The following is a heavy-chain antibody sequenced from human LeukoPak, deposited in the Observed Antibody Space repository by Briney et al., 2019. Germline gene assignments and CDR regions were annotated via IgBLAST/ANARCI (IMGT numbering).Heavy chain of an antibody. Sequence: ASVKVSCKASGYTFTGYYMHWVRQAPGQGLEWMGWINPNSGGTNYAQKFQGRVTMTRDTSISTAYMELSRLRSDDTAVYYCARDQYSSSWYGYYYYYMDVWGKGTTVTVSS. CDR1: GYTFTGYY. CDR2: INPNSGGT. V-gene: IGHV1-2*02. CDR3: ARDQYSSSWYGYYYYYMDV. D-gene: IGHD6-13*01. J-gene: IGHJ6*03.